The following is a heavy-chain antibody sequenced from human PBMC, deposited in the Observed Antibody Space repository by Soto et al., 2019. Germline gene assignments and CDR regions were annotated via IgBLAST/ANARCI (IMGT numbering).Heavy chain of an antibody. Sequence: GGSLRLSCAASGFTFSSYWMSWVRQAPGKGLEWVANIKQDGSEKYYVDSVKGRFTISRDNAKNSLYLQMNSLRAEDTAVYYCARVPRIRSHYYYYMDVWGKGTTVTVSS. J-gene: IGHJ6*03. CDR2: IKQDGSEK. CDR3: ARVPRIRSHYYYYMDV. V-gene: IGHV3-7*01. CDR1: GFTFSSYW. D-gene: IGHD3-16*01.